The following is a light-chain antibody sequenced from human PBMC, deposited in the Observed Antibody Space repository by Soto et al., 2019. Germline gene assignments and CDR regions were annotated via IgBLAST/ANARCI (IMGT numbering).Light chain of an antibody. CDR2: DTS. CDR3: QQRSHWPPEAT. Sequence: EIVLTQSPDTLSLSPGERATLSCRASQSVGSSLAWYQQKPGQAPRLLIYDTSNRATGIPARFSGSGSGTDFALTLSSLEPEDFAVYYSQQRSHWPPEATFGPGTKVDIK. CDR1: QSVGSS. V-gene: IGKV3-11*01. J-gene: IGKJ3*01.